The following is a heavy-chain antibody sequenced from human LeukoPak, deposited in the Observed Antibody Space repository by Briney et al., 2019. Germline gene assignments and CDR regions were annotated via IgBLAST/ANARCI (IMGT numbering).Heavy chain of an antibody. CDR3: ARDGSNWDARLPEYFQH. J-gene: IGHJ1*01. D-gene: IGHD1-1*01. V-gene: IGHV1-46*01. CDR2: INPSGGST. CDR1: GYTFTTYY. Sequence: ASVKVSCKASGYTFTTYYMHWVRQAPGQGLEWMGIINPSGGSTSYAQKFQGRVTMTRDTSTSTVYMELNSLRAEDTAVYYCARDGSNWDARLPEYFQHWGQGTLVTVSS.